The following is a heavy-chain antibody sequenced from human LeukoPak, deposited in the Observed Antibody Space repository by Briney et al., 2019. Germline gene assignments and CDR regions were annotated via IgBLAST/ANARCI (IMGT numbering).Heavy chain of an antibody. J-gene: IGHJ4*02. CDR2: IYYSGST. CDR1: GGFVSSPTYY. V-gene: IGHV4-61*01. CDR3: ASGGGYADSGGNYFDY. D-gene: IGHD5-12*01. Sequence: SETLSLTCTVSGGFVSSPTYYWSWVRQPPGKGLEWIGYIYYSGSTNYNPSLKSRVTISVDTSKNQFSLKLSSVTAADTAVYYCASGGGYADSGGNYFDYWGQGTLVTVSS.